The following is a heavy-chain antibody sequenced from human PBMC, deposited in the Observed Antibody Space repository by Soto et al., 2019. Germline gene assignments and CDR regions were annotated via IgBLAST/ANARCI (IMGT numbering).Heavy chain of an antibody. CDR2: IYYSGST. CDR1: GGCISSYY. V-gene: IGHV4-59*01. J-gene: IGHJ3*02. Sequence: XASLSLTCTVCGGCISSYYWSWIRQPPGKGLEWIGYIYYSGSTNYNPSLKSRVTISVDTSKNQFSLKLSSVTAADTAVYYCERHQTRVVGLFDIWGQGTMVTVSS. D-gene: IGHD1-26*01. CDR3: ERHQTRVVGLFDI.